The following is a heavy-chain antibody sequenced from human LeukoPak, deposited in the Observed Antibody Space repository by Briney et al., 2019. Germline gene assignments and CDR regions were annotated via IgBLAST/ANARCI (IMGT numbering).Heavy chain of an antibody. CDR1: GGSISSSSYY. CDR2: IYYSGST. J-gene: IGHJ6*02. V-gene: IGHV4-39*01. CDR3: ARHQPRYSSSWYSGMDV. D-gene: IGHD6-13*01. Sequence: SETLSLTCTVTGGSISSSSYYWGWIRQPPGKGLEWIGSIYYSGSTYYNPSLKSRVTISVDTSKNQFSLKLSSVTAADTAVYYCARHQPRYSSSWYSGMDVWGQGTTVTVSS.